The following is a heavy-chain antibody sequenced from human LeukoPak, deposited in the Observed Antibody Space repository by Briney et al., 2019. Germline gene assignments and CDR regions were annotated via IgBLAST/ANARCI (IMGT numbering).Heavy chain of an antibody. CDR2: IYTSGST. CDR3: ARVTIAAAGYYYMDV. CDR1: GGSISSGSYY. D-gene: IGHD6-13*01. J-gene: IGHJ6*03. Sequence: SQTLSLTCTVSGGSISSGSYYWSWIRQPAGKGLEWIRRIYTSGSTNYNPSLKSRVTISVDTSKNQFSLKLSSVTAADTAVYYCARVTIAAAGYYYMDVWGKGTTVTVSS. V-gene: IGHV4-61*02.